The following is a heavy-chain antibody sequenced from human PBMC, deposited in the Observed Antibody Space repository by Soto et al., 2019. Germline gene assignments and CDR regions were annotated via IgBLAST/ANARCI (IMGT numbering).Heavy chain of an antibody. CDR1: GCSISSYA. D-gene: IGHD3-10*01. CDR2: IYYSGST. V-gene: IGHV4-59*01. Sequence: XAPLSLTGAVAGCSISSYAWSCIRQPPGKGLDCIGYIYYSGSTNYNPSLKSRVTISVDTAKNQVSLKLSAVTAADTAVYYCARVGGGYGSGSYWHYYHYAMDVWRQGTTVTVS. J-gene: IGHJ6*01. CDR3: ARVGGGYGSGSYWHYYHYAMDV.